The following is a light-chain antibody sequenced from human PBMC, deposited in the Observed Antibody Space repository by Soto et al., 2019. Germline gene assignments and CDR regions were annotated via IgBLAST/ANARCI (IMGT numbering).Light chain of an antibody. J-gene: IGKJ4*01. CDR1: ETISGW. V-gene: IGKV1-5*03. CDR3: QQYNSYPLT. Sequence: DIQMTQSPSTLSASVGDRVTITCRATETISGWLAWYQQKPGKAPKVLIHKASSLESGVPSRFSGSGSGTEFTLTINSLQPDDFASYYCQQYNSYPLTFVGGTKVEIK. CDR2: KAS.